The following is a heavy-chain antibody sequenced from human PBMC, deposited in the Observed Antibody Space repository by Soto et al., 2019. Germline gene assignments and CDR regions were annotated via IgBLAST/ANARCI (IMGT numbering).Heavy chain of an antibody. CDR1: GGSISSSSYY. Sequence: SETLSLTCTVSGGSISSSSYYWGWIRQPPGKGLEWIGSIYYSGSTYYNPSLKSRVTISVDTSKNQFSLKLSSVAAADTAVYYCARGAAAGGYYYYYYMDVWGKGTTVTVSS. CDR3: ARGAAAGGYYYYYYMDV. CDR2: IYYSGST. D-gene: IGHD6-13*01. V-gene: IGHV4-39*01. J-gene: IGHJ6*03.